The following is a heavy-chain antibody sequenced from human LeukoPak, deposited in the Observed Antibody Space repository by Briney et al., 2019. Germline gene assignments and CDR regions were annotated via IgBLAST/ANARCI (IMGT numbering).Heavy chain of an antibody. CDR2: TYYRSKWYN. Sequence: SQTLSLTCAISGDSVSSNSAAWNWIRQSPSRGLEWLGRTYYRSKWYNDYAVSVKSRITINPDTSKNQFSLQLNSVTPEDTAVYYCARDPVLLWFGELPNYYYGMDVWGKGTTVIVSS. J-gene: IGHJ6*04. D-gene: IGHD3-10*01. CDR3: ARDPVLLWFGELPNYYYGMDV. V-gene: IGHV6-1*01. CDR1: GDSVSSNSAA.